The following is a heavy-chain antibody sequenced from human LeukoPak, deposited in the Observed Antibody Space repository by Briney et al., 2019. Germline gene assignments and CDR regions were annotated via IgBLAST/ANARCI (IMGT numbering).Heavy chain of an antibody. V-gene: IGHV4-4*07. D-gene: IGHD3-22*01. J-gene: IGHJ3*02. CDR3: ARDPRYYNSSGYYYAGDAFDI. CDR2: IYTSGST. Sequence: SETLSLTCTVSGGSISSYYWSWIRQPAGKGLEWIGRIYTSGSTNYNPSLKSRVTMSVDTSKNQFSLRLSSVTAADTAVYYCARDPRYYNSSGYYYAGDAFDIWGQGTMVTVSS. CDR1: GGSISSYY.